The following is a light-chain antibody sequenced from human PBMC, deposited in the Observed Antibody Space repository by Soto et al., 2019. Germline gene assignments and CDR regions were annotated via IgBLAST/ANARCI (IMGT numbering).Light chain of an antibody. CDR1: QSLVYTDGNTF. CDR3: MQGTAWHPT. V-gene: IGKV2-30*01. CDR2: KVS. Sequence: DVVLSQSPLSLPVSLGQPASISCRSSQSLVYTDGNTFLNWFHQRPGQSPRRLIYKVSQRDSGVPDRFSGSGSGADFTLQISRVEAEDVGLYYCMQGTAWHPTFGQGTKVDIK. J-gene: IGKJ1*01.